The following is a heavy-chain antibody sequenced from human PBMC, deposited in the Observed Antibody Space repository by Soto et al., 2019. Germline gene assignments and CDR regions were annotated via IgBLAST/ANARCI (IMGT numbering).Heavy chain of an antibody. CDR1: GGTFDNYA. CDR3: ARTYHYDSLGKTYFYYGMDV. D-gene: IGHD3-22*01. Sequence: QVQLVQSGAEVKQPGSSVKVSCKASGGTFDNYAITWVRQAPGQGLEWMAGIIPMLDSANYAEKFQVRVTITADESTSTVYMEVSSLRSEDTAVYYCARTYHYDSLGKTYFYYGMDVWGQGTTVTVSS. CDR2: IIPMLDSA. V-gene: IGHV1-69*12. J-gene: IGHJ6*02.